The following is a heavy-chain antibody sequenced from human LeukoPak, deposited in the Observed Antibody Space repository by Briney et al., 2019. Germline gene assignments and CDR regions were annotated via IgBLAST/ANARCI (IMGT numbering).Heavy chain of an antibody. Sequence: SETLSLNCSVSGDSIRGYYWNWIRQPAGKGLEWIGRIYTSGSTNYNPSLKSRVTMSVDTSKNQFSLKLSSVTAADTAVYYCARDSGEYGIDYWGQGTLVTVSS. CDR2: IYTSGST. D-gene: IGHD4-17*01. CDR1: GDSIRGYY. CDR3: ARDSGEYGIDY. V-gene: IGHV4-4*07. J-gene: IGHJ4*02.